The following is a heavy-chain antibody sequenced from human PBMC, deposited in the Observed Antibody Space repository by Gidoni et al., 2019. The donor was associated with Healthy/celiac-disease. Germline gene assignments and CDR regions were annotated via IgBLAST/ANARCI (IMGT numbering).Heavy chain of an antibody. J-gene: IGHJ6*02. CDR2: IIPIFGTA. Sequence: QVQLVQSGDEGKKPGSSVKVSCKASGGTFSSYAISWVRQAPGQGLEWMGGIIPIFGTANYAQKFQGRVTITADESTSTAYMELSSLRSEDTAVYYCAGGRADTAMVYYYYGMDVWGQGTTVTVSS. CDR1: GGTFSSYA. CDR3: AGGRADTAMVYYYYGMDV. V-gene: IGHV1-69*01. D-gene: IGHD5-18*01.